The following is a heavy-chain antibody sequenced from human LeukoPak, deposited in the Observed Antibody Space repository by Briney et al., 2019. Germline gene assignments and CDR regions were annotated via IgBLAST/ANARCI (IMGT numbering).Heavy chain of an antibody. D-gene: IGHD3-9*01. J-gene: IGHJ4*02. CDR1: GYTFTKYA. CDR3: ARRDYDILTGYGY. Sequence: ASVKVSCKASGYTFTKYAMNWVRQAPGQGLEWMGWISAYNGNTNYAQKLQGRVTMTTDTSTSTAYMELRSLRSDDTAVYYCARRDYDILTGYGYWGQGTLVTVSS. V-gene: IGHV1-18*01. CDR2: ISAYNGNT.